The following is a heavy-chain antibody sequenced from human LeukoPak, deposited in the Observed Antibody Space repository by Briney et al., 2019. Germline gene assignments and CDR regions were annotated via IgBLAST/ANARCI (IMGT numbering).Heavy chain of an antibody. V-gene: IGHV3-33*01. D-gene: IGHD5-24*01. CDR1: GFTLRNHG. CDR3: VRDRGALQYFDY. J-gene: IGHJ4*02. CDR2: IWYDGGNK. Sequence: PGGSLRLSCAASGFTLRNHGMHWVRQAPGKGLEWVAIIWYDGGNKYYADSVNGRFTISRDNSKNTLFLQMNSLRAEDTAVYYCVRDRGALQYFDYWGQGTLVTVSS.